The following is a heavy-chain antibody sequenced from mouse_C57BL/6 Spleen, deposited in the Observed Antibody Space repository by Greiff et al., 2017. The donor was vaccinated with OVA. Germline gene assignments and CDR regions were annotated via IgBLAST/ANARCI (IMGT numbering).Heavy chain of an antibody. D-gene: IGHD2-4*01. Sequence: QVQLQQPGAELVMPGASVKLSCKASGYTFTSYWMHWVKQRPGQGLEWIGEIDPSDSYTNYNQKFKGKSTLTVDKSSSTAYMQRSSLTSEDSAVYYCARKAIYYDYAGAFDYWGPGTTLTVSS. CDR1: GYTFTSYW. V-gene: IGHV1-69*01. J-gene: IGHJ2*01. CDR3: ARKAIYYDYAGAFDY. CDR2: IDPSDSYT.